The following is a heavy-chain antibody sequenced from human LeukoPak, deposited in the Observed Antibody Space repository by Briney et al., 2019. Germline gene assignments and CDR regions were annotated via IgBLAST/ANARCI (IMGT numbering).Heavy chain of an antibody. CDR1: GFSFSTYW. CDR2: INGDGSST. Sequence: GGSLRLSCAASGFSFSTYWMHWVRQASGKGLVWVSRINGDGSSTYYAGSVKGRFTISRDNSKNTLYLQMNSPRAEDTAVYYCAKDFKYYDFWSGQDYWGQGTLVTVSS. D-gene: IGHD3-3*01. CDR3: AKDFKYYDFWSGQDY. J-gene: IGHJ4*02. V-gene: IGHV3-74*01.